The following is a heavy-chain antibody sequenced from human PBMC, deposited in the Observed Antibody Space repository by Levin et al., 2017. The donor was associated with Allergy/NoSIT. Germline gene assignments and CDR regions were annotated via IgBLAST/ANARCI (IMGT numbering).Heavy chain of an antibody. CDR1: GFTFSSYE. CDR3: ARQLGNFWSGYNYFDY. Sequence: GGSLRLSCAASGFTFSSYEMNWVRRAPGKGLEWVSHISSTGSTIYSADSVKGRFTISRDNAKNSLYLHMNSLRAEDTAVYYCARQLGNFWSGYNYFDYWGQGTLVTVSS. V-gene: IGHV3-48*03. CDR2: ISSTGSTI. D-gene: IGHD3-3*01. J-gene: IGHJ4*02.